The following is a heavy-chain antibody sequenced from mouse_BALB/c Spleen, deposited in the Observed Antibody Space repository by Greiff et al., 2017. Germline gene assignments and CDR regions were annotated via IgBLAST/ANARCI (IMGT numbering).Heavy chain of an antibody. CDR2: ISSGGGST. Sequence: EVKLVESGGGLVKPGGSLKLSCAASGFAFSSYDMSWVRQTPEKGLEWVAYISSGGGSTYYPDTVKGRFTISRDNAKNTLYLQMSSLKAEDTAMYYCARQRIYDGYYWYFDYWGQGTTLTVSS. CDR1: GFAFSSYD. CDR3: ARQRIYDGYYWYFDY. D-gene: IGHD2-3*01. J-gene: IGHJ2*01. V-gene: IGHV5-12-1*01.